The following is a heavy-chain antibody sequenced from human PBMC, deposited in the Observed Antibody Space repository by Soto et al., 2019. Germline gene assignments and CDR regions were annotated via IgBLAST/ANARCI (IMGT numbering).Heavy chain of an antibody. J-gene: IGHJ5*02. CDR2: INHSGST. CDR1: GGSFSGYY. CDR3: ARGITVESVWFDP. V-gene: IGHV4-34*01. Sequence: PSETLSLTCAVYGGSFSGYYWSWIRQPPGKGLEWIGEINHSGSTNYNPSLKSRVTISVDTSKNQFSLKLSSVTAADTAVYYCARGITVESVWFDPWGQGTLVTVSS. D-gene: IGHD4-17*01.